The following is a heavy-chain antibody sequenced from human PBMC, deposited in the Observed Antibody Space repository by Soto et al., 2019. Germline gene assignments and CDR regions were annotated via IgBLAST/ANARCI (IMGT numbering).Heavy chain of an antibody. CDR3: ARPYPGHIVVVTAIRWAFDY. CDR1: GFTFSGYA. CDR2: ISYDGSNK. D-gene: IGHD2-21*02. Sequence: GGSLRLSCAASGFTFSGYAIHWVRQAPGKGLEWVAIISYDGSNKYYADSVKGRFTISRDNSKNTLYLQMNSLRAEDTAVYYCARPYPGHIVVVTAIRWAFDYWGQGTLVTVSS. V-gene: IGHV3-30-3*01. J-gene: IGHJ4*02.